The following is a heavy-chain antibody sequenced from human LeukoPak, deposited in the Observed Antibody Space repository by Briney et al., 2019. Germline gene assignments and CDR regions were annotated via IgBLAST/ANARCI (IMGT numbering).Heavy chain of an antibody. V-gene: IGHV4-39*01. Sequence: ASETLSLTCTVSGASVSGSPYYWGWIRQPPGKGLEWIGSIYSSGSTYYNASLQSRVTISIETSKNQISLRLNSVTAADTAIYYCAKSGGYGLIDYWGQGTLVTVSS. J-gene: IGHJ4*02. CDR1: GASVSGSPYY. CDR3: AKSGGYGLIDY. D-gene: IGHD1-26*01. CDR2: IYSSGST.